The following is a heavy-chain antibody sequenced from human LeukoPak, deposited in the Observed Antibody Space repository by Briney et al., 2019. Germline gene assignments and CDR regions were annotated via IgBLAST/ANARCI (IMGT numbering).Heavy chain of an antibody. Sequence: SETLSLTCTVSGGSVSSASYYWSWIRQPPGKGLEWIGYIYHSGSTYYNPSLKSRVTISVDRSKNQFSLKLSSVTAADTAVYYCARAGAGGYSYGDLDYWGQGTLVTVSS. CDR3: ARAGAGGYSYGDLDY. CDR1: GGSVSSASYY. J-gene: IGHJ4*02. V-gene: IGHV4-30-2*01. D-gene: IGHD5-18*01. CDR2: IYHSGST.